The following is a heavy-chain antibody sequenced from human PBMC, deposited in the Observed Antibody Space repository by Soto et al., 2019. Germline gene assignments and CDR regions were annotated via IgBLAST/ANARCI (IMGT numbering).Heavy chain of an antibody. Sequence: QVQLQESGPGLVKPSQTLSLTCTVSAGSISSGGYYWNWILQHPGKGLEWMGYICYSGSTYYNPSLKGRVTISVDTSKNKSSLKLSSVTAAGTSVYYCGRSVFPWGEGTLVTVSS. CDR2: ICYSGST. CDR3: GRSVFP. CDR1: AGSISSGGYY. J-gene: IGHJ5*02. V-gene: IGHV4-31*03.